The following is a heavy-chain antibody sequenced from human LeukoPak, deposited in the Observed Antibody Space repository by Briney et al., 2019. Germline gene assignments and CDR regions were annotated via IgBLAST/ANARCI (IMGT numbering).Heavy chain of an antibody. Sequence: SVKVSCKASGGTFSSYAISWVRQAPGQGLEWMGGINPILGTANYAQKFQGRVTITADKSTSTAYMELSSLRSEDTAVYYCARDSDDILTGYYSGSADYYYYYGMDVWGKRTTATVSS. CDR1: GGTFSSYA. V-gene: IGHV1-69*06. D-gene: IGHD3-9*01. J-gene: IGHJ6*04. CDR3: ARDSDDILTGYYSGSADYYYYYGMDV. CDR2: INPILGTA.